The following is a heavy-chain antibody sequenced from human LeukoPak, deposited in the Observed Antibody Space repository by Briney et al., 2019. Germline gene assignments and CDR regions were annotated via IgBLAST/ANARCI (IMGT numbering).Heavy chain of an antibody. V-gene: IGHV4-39*01. J-gene: IGHJ5*02. Sequence: SETLSLTCTVSGGSISSSSYYWGWIRQPPGKGLEWIGSIYYSGSTYYNPSLKSRVTISVDTSKNQFSLKLSSVTAADTAVYYCARPNYYDSSGYPTSWGQGTLVTVSS. CDR1: GGSISSSSYY. CDR3: ARPNYYDSSGYPTS. D-gene: IGHD3-22*01. CDR2: IYYSGST.